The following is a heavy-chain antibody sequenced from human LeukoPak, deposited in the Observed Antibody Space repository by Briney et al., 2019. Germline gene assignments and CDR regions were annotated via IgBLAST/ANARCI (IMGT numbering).Heavy chain of an antibody. D-gene: IGHD2-2*03. J-gene: IGHJ4*02. CDR1: GYTFSTHW. CDR3: ARLGYCSTTSCKGGGFDY. CDR2: IYPGDSDT. Sequence: GESLKISCKASGYTFSTHWIVWVRQMPGKGLEWMGIIYPGDSDTRYSPSFQGQVSISVDKSISTAYLQWSSLKASDTAIYYCARLGYCSTTSCKGGGFDYWGQGTLVTVSS. V-gene: IGHV5-51*01.